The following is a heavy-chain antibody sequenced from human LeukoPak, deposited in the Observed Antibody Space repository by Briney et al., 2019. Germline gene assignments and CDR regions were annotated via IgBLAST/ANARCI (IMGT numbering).Heavy chain of an antibody. CDR1: GGSFSGYY. CDR2: IYTSGST. D-gene: IGHD4-17*01. J-gene: IGHJ5*02. Sequence: SETLSLTCAVYGGSFSGYYWSWIRQPAGKGLEWIGRIYTSGSTNYNPSLKTRVTMSVDTSKNQFSLKLSSVTAADTAVYYCARGPLTVTRGFDPWGQGTLVTVSS. V-gene: IGHV4-59*10. CDR3: ARGPLTVTRGFDP.